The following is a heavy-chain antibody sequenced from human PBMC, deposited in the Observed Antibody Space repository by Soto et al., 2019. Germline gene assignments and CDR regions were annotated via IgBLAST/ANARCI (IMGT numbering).Heavy chain of an antibody. CDR1: GFTFSSYG. CDR2: ISYDGSNK. J-gene: IGHJ6*02. V-gene: IGHV3-30*18. D-gene: IGHD3-3*01. CDR3: AKDHYDVWTPSSSYYYGMDG. Sequence: GGSLRLSCAASGFTFSSYGMHWVRQAPGKGLEWVAVISYDGSNKYYADSVKGRFTISRDNSKNTLYLQMNSLRAEDTAVYYCAKDHYDVWTPSSSYYYGMDGRGQRTTVTVSS.